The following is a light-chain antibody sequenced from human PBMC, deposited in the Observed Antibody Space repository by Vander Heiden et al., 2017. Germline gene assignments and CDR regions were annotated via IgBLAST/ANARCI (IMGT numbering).Light chain of an antibody. V-gene: IGKV4-1*01. CDR2: GAS. Sequence: DIVMPQSPASLAVSLGERATINCKSSQSVLYSSNNKNYLAWYQQKPGQPPKLLIYGASTRESGVPDRFSGGGSATDFTLTISSLQAEDVAVYYCQQYYSTPQTFGQGTKVEIK. CDR1: QSVLYSSNNKNY. J-gene: IGKJ1*01. CDR3: QQYYSTPQT.